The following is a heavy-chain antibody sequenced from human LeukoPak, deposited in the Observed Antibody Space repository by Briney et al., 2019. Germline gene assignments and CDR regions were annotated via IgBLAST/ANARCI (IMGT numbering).Heavy chain of an antibody. V-gene: IGHV3-23*01. Sequence: GGSLRLSCAASGFIFSSYSMSWVRQAPGKGLEWVSVITGSGGNTYYADSVKGRFTISKDNSKSTVYLQMSSLRVDDTAVYYCAKTAVTNDAFDIWGQGTMVTVSS. CDR1: GFIFSSYS. CDR2: ITGSGGNT. D-gene: IGHD4-17*01. CDR3: AKTAVTNDAFDI. J-gene: IGHJ3*02.